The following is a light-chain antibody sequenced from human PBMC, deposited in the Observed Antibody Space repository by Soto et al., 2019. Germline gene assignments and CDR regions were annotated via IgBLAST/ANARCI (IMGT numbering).Light chain of an antibody. CDR3: QQRANWPPSDT. V-gene: IGKV3-11*01. J-gene: IGKJ2*01. CDR1: QSVGTS. Sequence: DIVLTQSPATLSLSPGERASLSCRASQSVGTSLAWYQQRPGQAPRLLLSAASTRATGIPARFSGSGTGTDFTLTISGLQPEDVAVYYCQQRANWPPSDTFGQGTKLEIK. CDR2: AAS.